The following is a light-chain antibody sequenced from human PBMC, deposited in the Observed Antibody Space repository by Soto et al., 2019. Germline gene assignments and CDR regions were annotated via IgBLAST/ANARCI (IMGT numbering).Light chain of an antibody. CDR1: QSISTN. V-gene: IGKV3-15*01. CDR2: GAS. Sequence: EIVLTQSPATLPVSPGDGATFSCRASQSISTNLAWYQQKPGQAPRLLIYGASTRPAGIPPRFRGSRSGTEFTLTISSLLSEDFAVYYCQQYDNWPPITFGQGTRLEIK. CDR3: QQYDNWPPIT. J-gene: IGKJ5*01.